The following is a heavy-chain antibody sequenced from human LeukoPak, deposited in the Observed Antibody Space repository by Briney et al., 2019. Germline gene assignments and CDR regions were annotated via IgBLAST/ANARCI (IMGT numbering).Heavy chain of an antibody. CDR1: GFTFSTYW. J-gene: IGHJ6*03. D-gene: IGHD6-13*01. V-gene: IGHV3-30*03. CDR3: ARDGNGYSYYYYYMDV. Sequence: GGSLRLSCAASGFTFSTYWMSWVRQAPGKGLEWVAVISYDGSNKYYADSVKGRFTISRDNSKNTLYLQMNSLRAEDTAVYYCARDGNGYSYYYYYMDVWGKGTTVTVSS. CDR2: ISYDGSNK.